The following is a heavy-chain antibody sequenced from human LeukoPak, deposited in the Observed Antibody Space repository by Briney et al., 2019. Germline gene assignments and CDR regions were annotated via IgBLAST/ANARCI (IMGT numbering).Heavy chain of an antibody. V-gene: IGHV3-7*01. CDR2: IKQDGSEK. CDR3: AREGYCSSTSCYEGGFDY. D-gene: IGHD2-2*01. Sequence: GGSLRLSCAASGFTFSSYWMSWVRQAPGKGLEWVANIKQDGSEKYYVDSVKGRFTISRDNAKNSLYLQMNSLRAEDTAVYYCAREGYCSSTSCYEGGFDYWGQGTLVTVSS. J-gene: IGHJ4*02. CDR1: GFTFSSYW.